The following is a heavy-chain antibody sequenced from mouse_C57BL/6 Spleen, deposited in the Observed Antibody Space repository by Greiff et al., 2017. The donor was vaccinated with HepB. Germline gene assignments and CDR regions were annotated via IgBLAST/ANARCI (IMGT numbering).Heavy chain of an antibody. D-gene: IGHD2-2*01. V-gene: IGHV1-52*01. CDR2: IDPSDSET. Sequence: VKQSCKASGYTFTSYWMHWVKQRPIQGLEWIGNIDPSDSETHYNQKFKDKATLTVDKSSSTAYMQLSSLTSEDSAVYYCAKGLYGYDGEYYYAMDYWGQGTSVTVSS. CDR1: GYTFTSYW. J-gene: IGHJ4*01. CDR3: AKGLYGYDGEYYYAMDY.